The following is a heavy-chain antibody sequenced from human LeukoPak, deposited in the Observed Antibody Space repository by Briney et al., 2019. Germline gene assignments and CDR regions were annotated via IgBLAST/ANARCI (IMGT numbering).Heavy chain of an antibody. Sequence: SETLSLTCTVSGGSISSSSYNWGWIRQPPGKGLEWIGSIYYSGGTYYNPSLKSRVTISVDTSKNQFSLKLSSVTAADTAVYYCARDIPGPYCSGGSCRPAPNWFDPWGQGTLVTVSS. CDR2: IYYSGGT. D-gene: IGHD2-15*01. V-gene: IGHV4-39*07. CDR1: GGSISSSSYN. CDR3: ARDIPGPYCSGGSCRPAPNWFDP. J-gene: IGHJ5*02.